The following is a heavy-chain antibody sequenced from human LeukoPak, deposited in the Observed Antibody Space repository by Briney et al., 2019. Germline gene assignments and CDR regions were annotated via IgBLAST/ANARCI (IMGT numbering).Heavy chain of an antibody. V-gene: IGHV3-23*01. CDR3: ARGRLPRYYFDY. CDR2: ISGSGDTT. Sequence: PGGSLGLSCAASGFTFSTYAINWVRQAPGKGLEWVSGISGSGDTTYHADSMKGRFTISRDNSKNILYLQMNSLRAEDTALYYCARGRLPRYYFDYWGQGTLVTVSS. CDR1: GFTFSTYA. J-gene: IGHJ4*02. D-gene: IGHD3-9*01.